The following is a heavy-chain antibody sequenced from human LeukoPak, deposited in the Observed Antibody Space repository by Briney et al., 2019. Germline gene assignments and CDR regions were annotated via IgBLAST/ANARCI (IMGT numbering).Heavy chain of an antibody. CDR3: ARLDYYDSSGYRIDAFDI. Sequence: SETLSLTCTVSGGSISSSSYYWGWIRQPPGKGLEWIGSIYYSGSTYYNPSLNSRVTISVDTSKNQFSLKLSSVTAADTAVYYCARLDYYDSSGYRIDAFDIWGQGTMVTVSS. D-gene: IGHD3-22*01. J-gene: IGHJ3*02. CDR2: IYYSGST. CDR1: GGSISSSSYY. V-gene: IGHV4-39*01.